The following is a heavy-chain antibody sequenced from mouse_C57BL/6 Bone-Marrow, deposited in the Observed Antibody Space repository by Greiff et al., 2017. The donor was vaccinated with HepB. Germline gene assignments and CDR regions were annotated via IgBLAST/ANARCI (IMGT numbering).Heavy chain of an antibody. Sequence: VKLMESGAELARPGASVKLSCKASGYTFTSYGISWVKQRTGQGLEWIGEIYPRSGNTYYNEKFKGKATLTADKSSSTAYMELRSLTSEDSAVYFGARFLYYYGSSHWYFDVWGTGTTVTVSS. V-gene: IGHV1-81*01. J-gene: IGHJ1*03. CDR3: ARFLYYYGSSHWYFDV. D-gene: IGHD1-1*01. CDR1: GYTFTSYG. CDR2: IYPRSGNT.